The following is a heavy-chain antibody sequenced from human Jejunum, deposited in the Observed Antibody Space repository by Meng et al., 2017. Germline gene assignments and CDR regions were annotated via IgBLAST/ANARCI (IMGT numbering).Heavy chain of an antibody. D-gene: IGHD5-12*01. Sequence: GGSLRLSCAASGFTFSSYAMSWVRQGPGKGLEWVSAMSGSGSPTYYADSVKGRFTISRDNSKNTLYLQMNSLRAEDTALYYCAKKRGTGSGYDLDYFDYWGQGALVTVSS. V-gene: IGHV3-23*01. CDR3: AKKRGTGSGYDLDYFDY. CDR2: MSGSGSPT. CDR1: GFTFSSYA. J-gene: IGHJ4*02.